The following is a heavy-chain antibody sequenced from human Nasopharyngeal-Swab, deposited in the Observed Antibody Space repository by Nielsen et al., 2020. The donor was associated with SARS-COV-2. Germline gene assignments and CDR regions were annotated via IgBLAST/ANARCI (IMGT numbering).Heavy chain of an antibody. V-gene: IGHV5-51*01. J-gene: IGHJ4*02. CDR2: IYPGDSDT. CDR1: GYSFTKYW. Sequence: KVSCKASGYSFTKYWIGWVRQMPGKGLEWMGIIYPGDSDTRYSPSFQGQVTISADKSISTAYLQWSNLKASDTAMYYCARHRYFDYWGQGTLVTVSS. CDR3: ARHRYFDY.